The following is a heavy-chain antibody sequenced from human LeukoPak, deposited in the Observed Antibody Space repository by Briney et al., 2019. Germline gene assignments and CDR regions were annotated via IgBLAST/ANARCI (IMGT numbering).Heavy chain of an antibody. CDR2: ISWNSGSI. CDR3: AKAHSDYDILTGSIGPFDY. J-gene: IGHJ4*02. CDR1: GFTFDDYA. V-gene: IGHV3-9*01. D-gene: IGHD3-9*01. Sequence: GRSLRLSCAASGFTFDDYAMHWVRQAPGKGLEWVSGISWNSGSIGYADSVKGRLTISRDNAKNSLYLQMNSLRAEDTALYYCAKAHSDYDILTGSIGPFDYWGQGTLVTVSS.